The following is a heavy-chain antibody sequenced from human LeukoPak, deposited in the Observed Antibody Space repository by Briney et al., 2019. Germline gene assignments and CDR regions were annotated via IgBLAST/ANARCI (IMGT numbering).Heavy chain of an antibody. V-gene: IGHV3-21*01. D-gene: IGHD5-12*01. CDR1: GFTFSSYS. CDR3: AKDRGFGRGFRAYDGYYFDY. J-gene: IGHJ4*02. CDR2: ISSSSSYI. Sequence: PGGSLRLSCAASGFTFSSYSMNWVRQAPGKGLEWVSSISSSSSYIYYADSVKGRFTISRDNSKNTLFLQMNSLRAEDTALYYCAKDRGFGRGFRAYDGYYFDYWGQGTLVTVSS.